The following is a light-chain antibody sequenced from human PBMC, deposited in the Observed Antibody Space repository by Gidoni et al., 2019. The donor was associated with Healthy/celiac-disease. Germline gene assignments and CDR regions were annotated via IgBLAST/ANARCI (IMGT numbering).Light chain of an antibody. J-gene: IGKJ2*01. V-gene: IGKV2-28*01. CDR1: QSLLHSNGYNY. Sequence: DIVMTQSPLSLPVTPGEPASISCSSSQSLLHSNGYNYLDWYLQKPGQSPQLLIYLGSNRASGVPDRFSGSGSGTYFTLKISRVEAEDVGVYYCMQALQKVTFGQGTKLEIK. CDR2: LGS. CDR3: MQALQKVT.